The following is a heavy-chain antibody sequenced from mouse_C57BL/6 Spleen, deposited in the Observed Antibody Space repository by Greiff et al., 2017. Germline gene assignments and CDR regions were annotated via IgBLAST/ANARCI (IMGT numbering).Heavy chain of an antibody. V-gene: IGHV1-69*01. D-gene: IGHD2-1*01. CDR3: ARKDGNYGFAY. J-gene: IGHJ3*01. CDR1: GYTFTSYW. Sequence: VQLQQPGAELVMPGASVKLSCKASGYTFTSYWMHWVKQRPGQGLEWIGEIYPSNSYTNYNQKFKVKSTLTVDKSSSTAYMQLSSLTSEDSAVYYCARKDGNYGFAYWGQGTLVTVSA. CDR2: IYPSNSYT.